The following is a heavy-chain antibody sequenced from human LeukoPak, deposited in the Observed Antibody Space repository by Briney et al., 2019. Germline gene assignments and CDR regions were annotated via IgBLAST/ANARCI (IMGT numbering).Heavy chain of an antibody. CDR2: INPNSGGT. V-gene: IGHV1-2*06. CDR1: GYTFTGYY. D-gene: IGHD4-23*01. CDR3: ARGGRTTVVIAGYFDY. Sequence: ASVKVSCKASGYTFTGYYMHWVRQAPGQGLEWMGRINPNSGGTNYAQKFQGRVTMTRDTSISTAYMELSRLRSDDTAVYYCARGGRTTVVIAGYFDYWGQGTLVTVSS. J-gene: IGHJ4*02.